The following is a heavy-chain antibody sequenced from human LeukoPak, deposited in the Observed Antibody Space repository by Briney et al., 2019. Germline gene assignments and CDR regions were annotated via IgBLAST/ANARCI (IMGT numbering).Heavy chain of an antibody. D-gene: IGHD3-10*01. J-gene: IGHJ3*02. CDR1: GYTFTSYY. CDR3: ARVRSRVRGAFDI. CDR2: INPSGGST. Sequence: EASVKVSCKASGYTFTSYYMHWVRQAPGQGLEWMGIINPSGGSTSYAQKLQGRVTMTRDTSTSTVYMELSSLRSEDTAVYYRARVRSRVRGAFDIWGQGTMVTVCS. V-gene: IGHV1-46*01.